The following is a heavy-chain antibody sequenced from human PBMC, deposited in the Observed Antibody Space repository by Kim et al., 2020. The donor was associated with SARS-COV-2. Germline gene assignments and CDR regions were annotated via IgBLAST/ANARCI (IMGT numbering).Heavy chain of an antibody. V-gene: IGHV3-33*06. CDR2: IWYDGSNK. J-gene: IGHJ4*02. D-gene: IGHD3-10*01. CDR1: GFTFSSYG. CDR3: AKDRMVRAVIIDYFDY. Sequence: GGSLRLSCAASGFTFSSYGMHWVRQAPGKGLEWVAVIWYDGSNKYYADSVKGRFTISRDNSKNTLYLQMNGLRAEDTALYYCAKDRMVRAVIIDYFDYGGQGTLVTVSS.